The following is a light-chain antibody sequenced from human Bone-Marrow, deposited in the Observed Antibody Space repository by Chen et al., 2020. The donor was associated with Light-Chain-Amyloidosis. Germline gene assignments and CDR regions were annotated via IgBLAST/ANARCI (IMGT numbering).Light chain of an antibody. J-gene: IGLJ1*01. CDR2: EVT. CDR3: SSYTITNTLV. Sequence: QSALTQPASVSGSPGHSIPISCTGTSSDVGGDNHVSWYQQHPDKAPKLMIYEVTNRPSWVPDRVSGSKSDNTSSLTISGLQTEDEADYFCSSYTITNTLVFGNGTRVTVL. CDR1: SSDVGGDNH. V-gene: IGLV2-14*01.